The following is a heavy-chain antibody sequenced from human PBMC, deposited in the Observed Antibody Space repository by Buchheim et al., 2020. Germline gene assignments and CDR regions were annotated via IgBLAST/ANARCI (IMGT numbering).Heavy chain of an antibody. CDR3: ARAYCSSTSCYGQSWAEYFQH. CDR2: IKQDGSEK. V-gene: IGHV3-7*01. CDR1: GFTFSSYW. Sequence: EVQLVESGGGLVQPGGSLRLSCAASGFTFSSYWMSWVRQAPGKGLEWVANIKQDGSEKYYVDSVKGRFTISRDNAKNSLYLQMNSLRAEDTAVYYCARAYCSSTSCYGQSWAEYFQHWGQGTL. J-gene: IGHJ1*01. D-gene: IGHD2-2*01.